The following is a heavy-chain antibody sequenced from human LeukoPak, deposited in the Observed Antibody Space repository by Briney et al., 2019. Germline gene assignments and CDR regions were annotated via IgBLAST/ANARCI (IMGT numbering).Heavy chain of an antibody. D-gene: IGHD1-26*01. CDR3: ARGGNYRFDY. J-gene: IGHJ4*02. V-gene: IGHV4-39*07. Sequence: PSETLSLTCTVSGGSISSSSYYWGWIRQPPGKGLEWIGEIYHSGSTNYNPSLKSRFTISLNKSNNQFSLKVNSVTAADTAVYLCARGGNYRFDYWGQGTLVTVSS. CDR2: IYHSGST. CDR1: GGSISSSSYY.